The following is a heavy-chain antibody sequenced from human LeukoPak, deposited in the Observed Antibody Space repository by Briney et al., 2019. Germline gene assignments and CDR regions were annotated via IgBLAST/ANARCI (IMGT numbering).Heavy chain of an antibody. V-gene: IGHV3-30*02. J-gene: IGHJ4*02. D-gene: IGHD2-2*01. CDR1: GFTFSSYG. Sequence: GGSLRLSCAASGFTFSSYGMHWVRQAPGKGLEWVAFIRSDGSKKYYADSVKGRFTISRDNSKNTLYLQMNSLRAEDTAVYYCAKDQPAAYFDDWGQGTLVTVSS. CDR3: AKDQPAAYFDD. CDR2: IRSDGSKK.